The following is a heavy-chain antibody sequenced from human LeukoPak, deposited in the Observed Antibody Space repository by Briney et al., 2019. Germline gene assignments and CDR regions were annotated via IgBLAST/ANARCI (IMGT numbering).Heavy chain of an antibody. Sequence: GASVKVSCKASGYTFTGYYMHWVRQAPGQGLEWMGWINPNSGGTNCAQKFQGRVTMTRDTSISTAYMELSRLRSDDTAVYYCARDMFIVVVPAARYYYYGMDVWGQGTTVTVSS. J-gene: IGHJ6*02. D-gene: IGHD2-2*01. CDR2: INPNSGGT. CDR3: ARDMFIVVVPAARYYYYGMDV. V-gene: IGHV1-2*02. CDR1: GYTFTGYY.